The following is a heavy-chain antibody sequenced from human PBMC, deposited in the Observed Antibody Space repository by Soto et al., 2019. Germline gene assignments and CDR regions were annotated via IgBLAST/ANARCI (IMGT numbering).Heavy chain of an antibody. CDR2: IYYSGST. V-gene: IGHV4-59*08. CDR1: GGSISSYY. D-gene: IGHD5-18*01. CDR3: ARGGERSWIQLWS. Sequence: QVQLQESGPGLVKPSETLSLTCPVSGGSISSYYWSWIRQPPGKGLEWIGYIYYSGSTNYNPSLKGRVPISVDPSKNQFSLKLSSVTAADTAVYYCARGGERSWIQLWSWGQGTLVTVSS. J-gene: IGHJ5*02.